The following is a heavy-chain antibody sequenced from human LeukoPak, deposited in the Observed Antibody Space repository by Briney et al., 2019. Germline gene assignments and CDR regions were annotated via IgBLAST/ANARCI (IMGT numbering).Heavy chain of an antibody. CDR3: AREVPVHSIVAKTNWFDP. D-gene: IGHD5-12*01. V-gene: IGHV4-39*02. CDR1: GGSISSSNYY. Sequence: PSETLSLTCTVSGGSISSSNYYWGWIRQPPGKGLEWIGNIYYSGSTYYNPSLKSRVTISVDTSKNQFSLKLSSVTAADTAVYYCAREVPVHSIVAKTNWFDPWGQGTLVTVSS. J-gene: IGHJ5*02. CDR2: IYYSGST.